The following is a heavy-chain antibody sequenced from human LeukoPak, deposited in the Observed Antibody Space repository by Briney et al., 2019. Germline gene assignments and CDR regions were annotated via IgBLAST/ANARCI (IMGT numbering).Heavy chain of an antibody. J-gene: IGHJ5*02. CDR1: GGSISSYY. Sequence: PSETLSLTCTVSGGSISSYYWSWIRQPPGKGLEWIGYIYYSGSTNYNPSLKSRVTISVDTSKNQFSLKLSSVTAADTAVYYCARDPRGGYDFWSGSPNWLDPWGQGTLVTVSS. V-gene: IGHV4-59*01. D-gene: IGHD3-3*01. CDR3: ARDPRGGYDFWSGSPNWLDP. CDR2: IYYSGST.